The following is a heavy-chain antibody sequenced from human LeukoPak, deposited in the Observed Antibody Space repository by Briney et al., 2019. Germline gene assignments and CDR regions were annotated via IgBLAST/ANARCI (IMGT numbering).Heavy chain of an antibody. D-gene: IGHD6-13*01. CDR3: AIGIAAAGAPIDY. Sequence: ASVKVSCKASGYAFTGYYMHWVRQAPGQGLEWMGWINPNSGGTNYAQKFQGRVTMTRDTSISTAYMELSRLRSDDTAVYYCAIGIAAAGAPIDYWGQGTLVTVSS. J-gene: IGHJ4*02. V-gene: IGHV1-2*02. CDR2: INPNSGGT. CDR1: GYAFTGYY.